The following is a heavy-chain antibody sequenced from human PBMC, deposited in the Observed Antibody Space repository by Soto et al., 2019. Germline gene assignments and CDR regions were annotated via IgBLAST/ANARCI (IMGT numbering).Heavy chain of an antibody. D-gene: IGHD1-26*01. CDR2: INQDGSEK. Sequence: EVHLVESGGGLVQTGGSLRLSCAIFESTVSRDWMNWVRQAPGKGLEWVAHINQDGSEKYYVDSVKGRFTISRDNAKKSLYLQMNRLRPEATAMYYCAGGVGDAFWGQGTLVTVSS. CDR1: ESTVSRDW. V-gene: IGHV3-7*04. CDR3: AGGVGDAF. J-gene: IGHJ4*02.